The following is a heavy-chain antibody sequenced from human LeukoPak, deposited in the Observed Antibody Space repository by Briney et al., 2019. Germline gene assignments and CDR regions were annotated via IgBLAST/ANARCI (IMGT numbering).Heavy chain of an antibody. J-gene: IGHJ4*02. Sequence: GGSLRLSCAASGFTFSSYWMSWVRQAPGKGLEWVANIKQDGSEKYYVDSVKGRFTISRGNAKNSLYLQMNSLRAEDTAVYYCAREVFTVVPEDFDYWGQGTLVTVSS. CDR2: IKQDGSEK. V-gene: IGHV3-7*01. D-gene: IGHD4-17*01. CDR3: AREVFTVVPEDFDY. CDR1: GFTFSSYW.